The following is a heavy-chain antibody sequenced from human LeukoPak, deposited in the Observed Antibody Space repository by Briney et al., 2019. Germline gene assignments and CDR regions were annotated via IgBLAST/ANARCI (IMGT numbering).Heavy chain of an antibody. V-gene: IGHV3-49*04. CDR3: TSDQLGGNPSHYYYYHMDV. Sequence: PGGSLRLSCTSSGFAFGYYALSWVRQAPGKGLEWVGFIRSEVYGGTTEYAASVKGRFTIARDDSKSIAYLQMNSLKTEDTAVYYCTSDQLGGNPSHYYYYHMDVWGKGTTVTVSS. CDR1: GFAFGYYA. D-gene: IGHD4-23*01. J-gene: IGHJ6*03. CDR2: IRSEVYGGTT.